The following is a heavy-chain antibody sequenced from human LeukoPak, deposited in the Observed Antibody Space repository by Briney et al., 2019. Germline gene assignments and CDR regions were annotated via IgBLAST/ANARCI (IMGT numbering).Heavy chain of an antibody. J-gene: IGHJ4*02. Sequence: PGRSLRLSCAASGFTFSSYGMHWVRQAPGKGLEWVAVISYDGSNKCYADSVKGRFTISRDNSKNTLYLQMNSLRAEDTAVYYCAKDLWLLDYWGQGTLVTVSS. CDR2: ISYDGSNK. CDR3: AKDLWLLDY. CDR1: GFTFSSYG. V-gene: IGHV3-30*18. D-gene: IGHD3-10*01.